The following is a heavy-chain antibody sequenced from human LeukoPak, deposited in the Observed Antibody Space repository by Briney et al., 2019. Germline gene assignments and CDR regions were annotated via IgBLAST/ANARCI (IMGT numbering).Heavy chain of an antibody. J-gene: IGHJ4*02. D-gene: IGHD5-12*01. Sequence: GGSLRLSCAASGFAFSDYSMNWVRQAPGKGLEWISYVGIRSGNTKYADSVKGRFTISGDSAKNSVFLQMNSLRVEDTAVYYCARDHRYAFDNWGQGTLVTVSS. CDR1: GFAFSDYS. CDR2: VGIRSGNT. CDR3: ARDHRYAFDN. V-gene: IGHV3-48*04.